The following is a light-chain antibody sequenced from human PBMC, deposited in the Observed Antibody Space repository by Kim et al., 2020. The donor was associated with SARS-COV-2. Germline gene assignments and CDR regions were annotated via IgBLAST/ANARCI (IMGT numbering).Light chain of an antibody. CDR3: QQYNTWLIT. CDR2: GAS. V-gene: IGKV3D-15*01. Sequence: ASPGERATLSCRASQSVSTNLAWYQQQPGQAPRLLIDGASTRATGIPARFSGSGSGTEFTLTISSLQSEDFAIYYCQQYNTWLITFGQGTRLEIK. J-gene: IGKJ5*01. CDR1: QSVSTN.